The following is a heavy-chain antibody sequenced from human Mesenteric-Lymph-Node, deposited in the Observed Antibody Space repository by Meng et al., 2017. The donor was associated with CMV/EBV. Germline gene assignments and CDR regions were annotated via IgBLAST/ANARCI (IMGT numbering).Heavy chain of an antibody. CDR3: ARHLARITIFGVVTIDAMDV. V-gene: IGHV4-39*01. Sequence: GSLRLSCTVSGGSISSSSYYWGWIRQPPGKGLEWIGSIYYSGSTYYNPSLKSRVTISVDTSKNQFSLKLSSVTAADTAVYYCARHLARITIFGVVTIDAMDVWGQGTTVIVSS. CDR2: IYYSGST. D-gene: IGHD3-3*01. CDR1: GGSISSSSYY. J-gene: IGHJ6*02.